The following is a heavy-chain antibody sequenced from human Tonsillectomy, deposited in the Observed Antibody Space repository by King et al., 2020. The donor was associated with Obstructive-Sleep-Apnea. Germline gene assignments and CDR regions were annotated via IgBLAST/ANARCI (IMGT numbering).Heavy chain of an antibody. CDR2: IYYSGST. V-gene: IGHV4-59*08. J-gene: IGHJ4*02. CDR1: GGSISGYY. D-gene: IGHD1-26*01. CDR3: ARHVAGATFGTFDF. Sequence: QLQESGPGLVKPSETLSLTCTVSGGSISGYYWSWIRQPPGKGLEWIGYIYYSGSTNYNPSLKSRGTISVDTSKNQFSLKLSSATAADTAVYYCARHVAGATFGTFDFWGQGTLVTVSS.